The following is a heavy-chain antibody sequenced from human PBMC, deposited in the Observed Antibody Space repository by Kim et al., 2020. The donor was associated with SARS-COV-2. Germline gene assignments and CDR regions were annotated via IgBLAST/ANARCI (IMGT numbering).Heavy chain of an antibody. Sequence: SETLSLTCAVYGGSFSGYYWSWIRQPPGKGLEWIGEINHSGSTNYNPSLKSRVTISVDTSKNQFSLKLSSVTAADTAVYYCARGSGQLVSGGWFDPWGQGTLVTVSS. J-gene: IGHJ5*02. CDR1: GGSFSGYY. D-gene: IGHD6-6*01. CDR3: ARGSGQLVSGGWFDP. CDR2: INHSGST. V-gene: IGHV4-34*01.